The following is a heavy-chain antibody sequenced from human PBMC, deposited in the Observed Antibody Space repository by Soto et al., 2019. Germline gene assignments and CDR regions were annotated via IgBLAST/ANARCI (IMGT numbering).Heavy chain of an antibody. CDR3: VRHRSGYLGWLDP. D-gene: IGHD3-3*01. V-gene: IGHV4-59*08. Sequence: PSETLSLTCTVSGGSISDFYWSWIRQPPGKRLEWIGYVHYSGSTNYNPSLESRVTISLDTPKNQFSLNLSPVTAADTAIYYCVRHRSGYLGWLDPWGHGTLVTVSS. CDR1: GGSISDFY. CDR2: VHYSGST. J-gene: IGHJ5*02.